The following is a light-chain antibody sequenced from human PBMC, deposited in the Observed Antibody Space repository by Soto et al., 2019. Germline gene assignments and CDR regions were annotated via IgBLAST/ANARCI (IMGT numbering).Light chain of an antibody. CDR1: QSVSTY. CDR2: AES. CDR3: QQSFSTPQT. Sequence: DIQMTQSPSSLSASVGDRVTITCRASQSVSTYLNWYQHKPGRAPNLLISAESRLQSGVPSRFSGSGSGTDFTLTINSLQPEEFATYYCQQSFSTPQTFGQGTKVEIK. J-gene: IGKJ1*01. V-gene: IGKV1-39*01.